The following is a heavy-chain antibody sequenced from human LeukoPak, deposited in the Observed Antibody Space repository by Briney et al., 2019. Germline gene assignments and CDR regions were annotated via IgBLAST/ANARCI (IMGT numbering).Heavy chain of an antibody. V-gene: IGHV3-66*02. D-gene: IGHD3-3*01. CDR1: GFTVRSNY. Sequence: GGSLRLSCAASGFTVRSNYMSWVRQAPGKGLDWVSIIYSGGSTNYADSVKGRFTISRDISKNMLYLQTNSLRPEDTGVYYCARGDDFHCWGQGTLVTVSS. CDR3: ARGDDFHC. J-gene: IGHJ4*02. CDR2: IYSGGST.